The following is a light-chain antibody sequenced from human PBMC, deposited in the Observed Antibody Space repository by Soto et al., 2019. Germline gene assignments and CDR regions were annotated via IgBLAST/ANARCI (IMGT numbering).Light chain of an antibody. V-gene: IGKV3D-20*01. CDR2: DAS. Sequence: EIVLTQSPATLSLSPGERATLSCGASQSVSSGYLAWYQQKPGLAPRLLIYDASSRATGIPDRFSGSGSGTDFTLTIRRLEPEDFAVYYCQQYGSSPLTFGGGTKVEIK. J-gene: IGKJ4*01. CDR3: QQYGSSPLT. CDR1: QSVSSGY.